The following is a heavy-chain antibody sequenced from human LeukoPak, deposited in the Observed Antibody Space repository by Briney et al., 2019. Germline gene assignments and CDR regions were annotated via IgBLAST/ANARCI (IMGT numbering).Heavy chain of an antibody. Sequence: GGSLTLSCTASGFSFSTYSMSWIRQAPGKGLEWVSVIGGTTSSTYYADSMKGRFTISRDNSKNTLYLQMNSLRVEDTAVYYCARDYHFDYWGQGTLVTVSS. J-gene: IGHJ4*02. CDR2: IGGTTSST. V-gene: IGHV3-23*01. CDR1: GFSFSTYS. CDR3: ARDYHFDY.